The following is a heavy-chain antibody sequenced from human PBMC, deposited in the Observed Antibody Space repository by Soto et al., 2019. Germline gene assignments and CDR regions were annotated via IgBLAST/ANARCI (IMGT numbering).Heavy chain of an antibody. J-gene: IGHJ4*02. CDR1: GGSLSGNY. V-gene: IGHV4-34*01. CDR3: ARTTAAIHLNY. CDR2: THHSGST. Sequence: ETLSLTCAVYGGSLSGNYWGWIRQPPGKGLEWIGETHHSGSTAYNPSLKSRVTFSVDTSRNQFSLKLNSVTAADTAVYYCARTTAAIHLNYWSQGTLVTVSS. D-gene: IGHD2-21*02.